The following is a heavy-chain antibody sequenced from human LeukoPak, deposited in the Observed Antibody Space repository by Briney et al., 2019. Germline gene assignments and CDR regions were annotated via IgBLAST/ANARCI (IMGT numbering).Heavy chain of an antibody. CDR3: ARDRGPRTGFMVREAYDY. CDR1: GFTFSSYA. CDR2: VSYDGGNK. Sequence: GGSLRLPCATSGFTFSSYAMHWVRQAPGKELEWVAVVSYDGGNKYYADSVKGRFTISRDNSKNTLYLQMNSLRAEDTAVYYCARDRGPRTGFMVREAYDYWGQGTLVTVSS. D-gene: IGHD3-10*01. V-gene: IGHV3-30-3*01. J-gene: IGHJ4*02.